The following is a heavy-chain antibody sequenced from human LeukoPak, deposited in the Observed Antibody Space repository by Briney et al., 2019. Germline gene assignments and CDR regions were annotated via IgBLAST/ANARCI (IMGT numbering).Heavy chain of an antibody. CDR1: GYTFTGYY. J-gene: IGHJ4*02. Sequence: ASVKVPCKASGYTFTGYYMHWVRQAPGQGLEWMGWINPNSGGTNYAQKFQGRVTMTRDTSISTAYMELSRLRSDDTAVYYCARVRSSGYDEVPLDYWGQGTLVTVSS. V-gene: IGHV1-2*02. D-gene: IGHD5-12*01. CDR2: INPNSGGT. CDR3: ARVRSSGYDEVPLDY.